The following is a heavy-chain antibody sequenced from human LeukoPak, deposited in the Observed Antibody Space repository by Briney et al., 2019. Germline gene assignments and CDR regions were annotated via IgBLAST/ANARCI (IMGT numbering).Heavy chain of an antibody. D-gene: IGHD2-2*01. CDR2: ISGSGGST. CDR3: AKDKAVVPAAIYAFDI. V-gene: IGHV3-23*01. CDR1: GFTFSSYA. J-gene: IGHJ3*02. Sequence: GGSLRLSRAASGFTFSSYAMSWVRQAPGKGLEWVSAISGSGGSTYYADSVKGRFTISRDNSKNTLYLQMNSLRAEDTAVYYCAKDKAVVPAAIYAFDIWGQGTVVTVSS.